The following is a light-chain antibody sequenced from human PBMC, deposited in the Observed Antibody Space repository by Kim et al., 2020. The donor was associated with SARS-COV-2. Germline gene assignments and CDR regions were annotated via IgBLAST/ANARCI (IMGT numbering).Light chain of an antibody. CDR3: KQHSNLPPEPS. V-gene: IGKV3-11*01. Sequence: PVAGATPACRAGHSSVITLALYQQTRGQAPRLLSYDSVIRATGIPDRFSGSGAGTDVTLTISSLDAEDLAIYFCKQHSNLPPEPSFGGGTKVYIK. J-gene: IGKJ4*01. CDR2: DSV. CDR1: HSSVIT.